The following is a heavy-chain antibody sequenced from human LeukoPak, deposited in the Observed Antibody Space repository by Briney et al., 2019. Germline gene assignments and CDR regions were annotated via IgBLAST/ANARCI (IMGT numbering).Heavy chain of an antibody. D-gene: IGHD2-8*01. J-gene: IGHJ6*02. CDR3: ARATAGVVLDV. V-gene: IGHV3-13*01. Sequence: PGGSLRLSCAASGLTFSSYDMHWVRQATGKGLEWVSAIGTAGDTYYPGSVKGRFTISRENAKNSLYLQMNSLRAGDTAVYYCARATAGVVLDVWGQGTTVTVSS. CDR2: IGTAGDT. CDR1: GLTFSSYD.